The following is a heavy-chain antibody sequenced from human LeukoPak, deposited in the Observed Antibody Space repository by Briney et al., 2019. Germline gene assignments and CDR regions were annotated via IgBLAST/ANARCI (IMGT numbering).Heavy chain of an antibody. CDR2: TYYRSKWYN. Sequence: SQTLSLTCAISGDSVSSNSAAWNWIRQSPSRGLEWLGRTYYRSKWYNDYAVSVKSRITMNPDTSKNQFSLQLNSVTPEDTAVYYCARDIAAAGTSVYYYGMDVWGQGNTVTVSS. CDR1: GDSVSSNSAA. J-gene: IGHJ6*02. V-gene: IGHV6-1*01. CDR3: ARDIAAAGTSVYYYGMDV. D-gene: IGHD6-13*01.